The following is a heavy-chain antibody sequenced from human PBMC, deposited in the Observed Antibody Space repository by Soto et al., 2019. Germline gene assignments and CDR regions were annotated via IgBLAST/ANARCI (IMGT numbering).Heavy chain of an antibody. D-gene: IGHD1-26*01. V-gene: IGHV3-11*06. J-gene: IGHJ6*02. Sequence: GGSLRLSCAASGFTFSDYYMSWIRQAPGKGLEWVSYISSSSSYTNYADSVKGRFTISRDNAKNSLYLQMNSLRAEDTAVYYCARKLREWELQTLPPDYYYGMDVWGQGTTVTVSS. CDR2: ISSSSSYT. CDR3: ARKLREWELQTLPPDYYYGMDV. CDR1: GFTFSDYY.